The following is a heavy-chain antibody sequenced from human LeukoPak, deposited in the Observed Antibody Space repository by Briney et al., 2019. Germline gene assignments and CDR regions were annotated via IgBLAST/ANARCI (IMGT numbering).Heavy chain of an antibody. CDR1: GYTFTSYD. V-gene: IGHV1-8*01. D-gene: IGHD3-22*01. Sequence: ASVKVSCKASGYTFTSYDINWVRQATGQGLEWMGWMNPNSGNTGYAQKFQGRVTMTRDTSTSTVYMELSSLRSEDTAVYYCARDSRLGRQRLLLIDRFDYWGQGTLVTVSS. J-gene: IGHJ4*02. CDR3: ARDSRLGRQRLLLIDRFDY. CDR2: MNPNSGNT.